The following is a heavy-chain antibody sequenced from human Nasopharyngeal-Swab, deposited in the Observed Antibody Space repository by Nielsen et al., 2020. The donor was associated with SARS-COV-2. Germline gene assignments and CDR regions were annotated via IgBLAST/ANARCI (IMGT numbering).Heavy chain of an antibody. D-gene: IGHD1-1*01. CDR2: IYHSGST. V-gene: IGHV4-30-2*03. CDR3: ARRERTGTKDFDY. J-gene: IGHJ4*02. Sequence: SETLSLTCAVSGGSISSGGYSWSWIRQPPGKGLEWIGYIYHSGSTYYNPSLKSRVTISVDTSKNQFSLKLSSVTAADTAVYYCARRERTGTKDFDYWGQGTLVTVSS. CDR1: GGSISSGGYS.